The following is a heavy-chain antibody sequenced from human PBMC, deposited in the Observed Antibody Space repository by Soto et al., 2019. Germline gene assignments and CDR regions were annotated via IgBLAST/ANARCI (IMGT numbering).Heavy chain of an antibody. CDR1: GFTVSSNY. V-gene: IGHV3-66*01. Sequence: GGSLRLSCAASGFTVSSNYMSWVRQAPGKGLEWVSVIYSGGSTYYADSVKGRFTISRDNSKNTLYLQMNSLRAEDTAVYYCARDGDFWSGYNNLDAFDIWGQGTMVTVSS. CDR3: ARDGDFWSGYNNLDAFDI. J-gene: IGHJ3*02. D-gene: IGHD3-3*01. CDR2: IYSGGST.